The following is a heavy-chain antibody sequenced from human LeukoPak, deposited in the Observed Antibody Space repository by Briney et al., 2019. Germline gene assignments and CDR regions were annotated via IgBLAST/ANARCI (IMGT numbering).Heavy chain of an antibody. D-gene: IGHD2-21*02. CDR3: AKDQHIVVVTATLYAFDI. J-gene: IGHJ3*02. Sequence: PGGSLRLSCAASGFTFSSYAMSWVRQAPAKGLEWVSALSGRGGSTHYADSVKRRFTISRDNSKNTLYLRMNSLRSEDTAVYYCAKDQHIVVVTATLYAFDIWGQGKMVTVSS. V-gene: IGHV3-23*01. CDR1: GFTFSSYA. CDR2: LSGRGGST.